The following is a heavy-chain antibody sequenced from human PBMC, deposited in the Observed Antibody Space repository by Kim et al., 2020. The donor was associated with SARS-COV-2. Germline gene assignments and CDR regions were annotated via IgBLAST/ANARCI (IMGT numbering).Heavy chain of an antibody. V-gene: IGHV4-28*01. D-gene: IGHD3-9*01. CDR3: AKTYYDILTGYSHFDY. J-gene: IGHJ4*02. Sequence: LKSRVTRSVDTSKNQFSLKLSSVTAVDTAVYYCAKTYYDILTGYSHFDYWGQGTLVTVSS.